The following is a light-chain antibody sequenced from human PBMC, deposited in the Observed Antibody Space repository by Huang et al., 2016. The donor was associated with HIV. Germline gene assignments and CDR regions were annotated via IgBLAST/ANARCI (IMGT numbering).Light chain of an antibody. V-gene: IGKV2-28*01. CDR2: LDS. CDR3: MQALETPPT. J-gene: IGKJ2*01. Sequence: EIVMTQSPLSLAVTPGEPASISCRSSQSLLHSNGYYSVDWYLQKPGRSPQLLIYLDSNRAYGVPDRFSGSGSGTDFTLKISRVEAEDVGVYYCMQALETPPTFGQGTKLEIK. CDR1: QSLLHSNGYYS.